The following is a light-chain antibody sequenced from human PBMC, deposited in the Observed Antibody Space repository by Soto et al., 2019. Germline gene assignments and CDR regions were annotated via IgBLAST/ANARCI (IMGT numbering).Light chain of an antibody. V-gene: IGKV1-5*01. CDR3: QQYNSYSLT. CDR1: QSISSW. CDR2: DAS. J-gene: IGKJ4*01. Sequence: DIQMTQSPSTLSASVGDRVTITCRASQSISSWLAWYQQKPGKAPKLLIYDASNLEGGVPSRFSGSGSGTEFTLTISSLQPDDFATYYCQQYNSYSLTFGGGTKVEIK.